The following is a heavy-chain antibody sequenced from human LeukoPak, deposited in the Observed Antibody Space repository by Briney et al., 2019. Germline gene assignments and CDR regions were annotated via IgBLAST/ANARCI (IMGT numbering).Heavy chain of an antibody. CDR2: ISSSSSYI. CDR3: ARVGGSYWGWFDP. Sequence: GGSLRLSCAASGFTFSSYSMNWVRQAPGKRLEWVSSISSSSSYIYYADSVKGRFTISRDNAKNSLYLQMNSLRAEDTAVYYCARVGGSYWGWFDPWGQGTLVTVSS. V-gene: IGHV3-21*01. J-gene: IGHJ5*02. D-gene: IGHD1-26*01. CDR1: GFTFSSYS.